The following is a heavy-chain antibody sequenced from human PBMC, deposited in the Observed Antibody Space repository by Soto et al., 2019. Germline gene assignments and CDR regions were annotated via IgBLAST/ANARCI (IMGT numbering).Heavy chain of an antibody. CDR2: IYSGGST. Sequence: PGXSLRLSCAASGFTFSSYAMSCVRQAPFKGLEWVSVIYSGGSTYYADSVKGRFTISRDNSKNTLYLQMNSLRAEDTAVYYCARTKYYDFWSGYYTSSIWGQGTLVTVSS. CDR3: ARTKYYDFWSGYYTSSI. V-gene: IGHV3-66*01. J-gene: IGHJ4*02. CDR1: GFTFSSYA. D-gene: IGHD3-3*01.